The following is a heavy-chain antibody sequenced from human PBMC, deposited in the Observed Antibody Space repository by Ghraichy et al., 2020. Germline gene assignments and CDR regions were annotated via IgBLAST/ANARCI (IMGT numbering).Heavy chain of an antibody. V-gene: IGHV3-7*01. CDR2: IKEDGSMR. D-gene: IGHD2-2*01. Sequence: GGSLRLSCAASGFTFSASWMHWVRQAPGKWLQWLANIKEDGSMRQYVHFVKGRFTISRDNAKKSLFLEMDSLRVEDTAVYFCASEEVNMPWRWGQGTLVTVSS. CDR3: ASEEVNMPWR. J-gene: IGHJ4*02. CDR1: GFTFSASW.